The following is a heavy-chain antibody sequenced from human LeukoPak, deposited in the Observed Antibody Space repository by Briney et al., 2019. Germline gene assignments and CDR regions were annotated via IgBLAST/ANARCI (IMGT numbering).Heavy chain of an antibody. CDR1: GGSISSYY. D-gene: IGHD3-22*01. J-gene: IGHJ5*02. CDR3: AANREYYYDSSLEPTPNWFDP. V-gene: IGHV4-59*01. Sequence: SETLSLTCTVSGGSISSYYWSWIRQPPGKGLEWIGYIYYSGSTNYNPSLKSRVTISVDTSKNQFSLKLSSVTAADTAVYYCAANREYYYDSSLEPTPNWFDPRGQGTLVTVSS. CDR2: IYYSGST.